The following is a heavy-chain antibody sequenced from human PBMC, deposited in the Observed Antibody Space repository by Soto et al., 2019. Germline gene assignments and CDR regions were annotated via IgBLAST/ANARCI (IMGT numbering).Heavy chain of an antibody. D-gene: IGHD3-22*01. CDR1: GGSISSYY. Sequence: TSETLSLTCTVSGGSISSYYWSWIRQPPGKGLEWIGYIYYSGSTNYNPSLKSRVTISVDTSKNQFSLKLSSVTAADTAVYYCAREGSYYYDSSGYSTNWFDPWGQGTLVTVSS. J-gene: IGHJ5*02. CDR3: AREGSYYYDSSGYSTNWFDP. CDR2: IYYSGST. V-gene: IGHV4-59*01.